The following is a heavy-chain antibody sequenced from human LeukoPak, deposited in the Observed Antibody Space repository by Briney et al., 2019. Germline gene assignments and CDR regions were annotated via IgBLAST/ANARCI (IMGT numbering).Heavy chain of an antibody. Sequence: GGSLRLSCAASGFTFSTYAMSWVRQAPGKGLEWVSAISGSGGSTYYADSVKGRFTISRDNSKNTLYLQMNSLRAEDTAVYYCAKDRYRYYDSSGYYLDYRGQGTLVTVSS. J-gene: IGHJ4*02. D-gene: IGHD3-22*01. V-gene: IGHV3-23*01. CDR1: GFTFSTYA. CDR2: ISGSGGST. CDR3: AKDRYRYYDSSGYYLDY.